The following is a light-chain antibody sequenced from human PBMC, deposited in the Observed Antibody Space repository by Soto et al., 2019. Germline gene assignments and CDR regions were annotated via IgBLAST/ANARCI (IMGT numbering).Light chain of an antibody. CDR2: RAS. V-gene: IGKV3-15*01. CDR1: QHVSSN. Sequence: EIVMTQSPATLSVSPGGSATLSCRASQHVSSNFAWYRQKPGQAPTLLIYRASTRATGIPARFTGSGSGTEFTLTISSLQSEDSAVYYCQQYNNWPYTFGQGTKLEIK. J-gene: IGKJ2*01. CDR3: QQYNNWPYT.